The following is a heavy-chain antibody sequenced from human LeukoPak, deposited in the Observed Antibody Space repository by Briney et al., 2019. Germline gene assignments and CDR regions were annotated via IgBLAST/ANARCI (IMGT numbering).Heavy chain of an antibody. CDR3: ANEAHRHLDLHN. CDR1: GFTLRHFA. V-gene: IGHV3-23*01. Sequence: GGSLRLSCAASGFTLRHFAMNWVRQAPGKGLEWVSSIASDGDTFYAGAVKGRFTISRDVSENTLQLQMNSLRADDTALYFCANEAHRHLDLHNWGQGTLVTVSA. J-gene: IGHJ4*02. CDR2: IASDGDT.